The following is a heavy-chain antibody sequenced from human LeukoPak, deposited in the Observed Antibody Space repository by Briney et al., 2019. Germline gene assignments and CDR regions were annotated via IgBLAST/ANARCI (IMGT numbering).Heavy chain of an antibody. CDR3: ARDYGDYGIDY. CDR1: GGTFSSYA. D-gene: IGHD4-17*01. CDR2: IIPIFGTA. Sequence: SVTVSCTASGGTFSSYAISWVRQAPGQGLEWMGGIIPIFGTANYAQKFQGRVTITADESTSTAYMELSSLRSEDTAVYYCARDYGDYGIDYWGQGTLVTVSS. J-gene: IGHJ4*02. V-gene: IGHV1-69*01.